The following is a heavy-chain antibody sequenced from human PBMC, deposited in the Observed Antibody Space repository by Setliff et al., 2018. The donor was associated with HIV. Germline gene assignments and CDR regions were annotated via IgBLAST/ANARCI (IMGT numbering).Heavy chain of an antibody. CDR2: INHSGST. V-gene: IGHV4-34*01. D-gene: IGHD3-16*02. CDR1: GGSLSGYF. J-gene: IGHJ4*02. CDR3: ARGPDYIWGNYRFPFDY. Sequence: SETLSLTCAVYGGSLSGYFWSWVRQPPGKGLEWIGEINHSGSTYYNPSLKSRVTMSVDTSKNQFSLKLTSVTAADTAVYYCARGPDYIWGNYRFPFDYWGQGTLVTVSS.